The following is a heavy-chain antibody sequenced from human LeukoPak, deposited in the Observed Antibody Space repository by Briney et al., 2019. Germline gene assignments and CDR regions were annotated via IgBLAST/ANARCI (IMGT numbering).Heavy chain of an antibody. V-gene: IGHV3-30*03. J-gene: IGHJ4*02. D-gene: IGHD5-18*01. CDR1: GFTFSSYG. CDR2: ISYDGSNK. Sequence: GGSLRLSCAASGFTFSSYGMHWVRQAPGKGLEWVAVISYDGSNKYYADSVKGRFTISRDKSKNTLYLQMNSLRAEDTAVYYCARDRDTAMGLWGQGTLVTVSS. CDR3: ARDRDTAMGL.